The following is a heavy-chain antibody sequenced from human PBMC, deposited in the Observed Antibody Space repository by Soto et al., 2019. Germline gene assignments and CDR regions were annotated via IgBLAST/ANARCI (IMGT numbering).Heavy chain of an antibody. D-gene: IGHD6-6*01. CDR3: ASVHLVRPSSYYCGMDV. Sequence: GGSLRLSCATSGFTFSNYRMNWVRQAPGKGLEWVASISGSGKDTFYRDSVKGRFTISRDNAESSLVLQMNSLTVDDTAVYQYASVHLVRPSSYYCGMDVCRPGTTVTVSS. CDR1: GFTFSNYR. V-gene: IGHV3-21*06. CDR2: ISGSGKDT. J-gene: IGHJ6*02.